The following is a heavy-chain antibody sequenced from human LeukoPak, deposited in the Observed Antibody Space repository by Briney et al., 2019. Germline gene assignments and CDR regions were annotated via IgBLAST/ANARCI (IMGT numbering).Heavy chain of an antibody. J-gene: IGHJ4*02. V-gene: IGHV1-46*01. D-gene: IGHD3-9*01. Sequence: GASVKVSCKASGYTFTSYYMHWVRQAPGQGLEWMGIINPSGGSTSYAQKFQGRVTMTRDMSTSTVYMELSSLRSEDTAVYYCARENYDILTGYYTTLDGWGQGTLVTVSS. CDR1: GYTFTSYY. CDR2: INPSGGST. CDR3: ARENYDILTGYYTTLDG.